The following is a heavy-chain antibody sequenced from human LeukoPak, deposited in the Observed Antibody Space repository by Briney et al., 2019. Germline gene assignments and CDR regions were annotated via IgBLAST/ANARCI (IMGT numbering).Heavy chain of an antibody. V-gene: IGHV4-31*03. D-gene: IGHD5-18*01. Sequence: PSETLSLTCTVSGGSISSGGYYWSWIRQHPGKGLEWIGYIYYSGSTYYNPSLKSRVTISVDTSKNQFSLKLSSVTAADTAVYYCARGAARYSYGYGYFDYWGQGTLVTVSS. CDR3: ARGAARYSYGYGYFDY. CDR1: GGSISSGGYY. J-gene: IGHJ4*02. CDR2: IYYSGST.